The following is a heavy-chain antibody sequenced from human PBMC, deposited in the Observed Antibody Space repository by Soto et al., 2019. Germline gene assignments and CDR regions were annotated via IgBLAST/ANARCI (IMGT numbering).Heavy chain of an antibody. V-gene: IGHV3-30*18. D-gene: IGHD3-22*01. Sequence: GGSLRLSCAASGFTFSSYDMHWVRQAPGKGLEWVAVISYDGSNKYYVDSVKGRFTISRDNSKNTLYLQMNSLRAEDTAIYYCAKDGYYYDNTGPQKPPTTSAFDIWGQGTMVTVSS. CDR3: AKDGYYYDNTGPQKPPTTSAFDI. CDR1: GFTFSSYD. J-gene: IGHJ3*02. CDR2: ISYDGSNK.